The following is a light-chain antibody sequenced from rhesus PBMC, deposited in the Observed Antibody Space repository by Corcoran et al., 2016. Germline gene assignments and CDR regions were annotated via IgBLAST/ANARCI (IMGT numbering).Light chain of an antibody. V-gene: IGKV1-46*01. CDR3: QQYYSYPFT. J-gene: IGKJ3*01. CDR1: QSFTSS. Sequence: DIQMTQSPSSLSASVGDTVTITCRASQSFTSSLAWYQQKPWKAPKLLIYSASSLQSGVPSRFSGSKSGTDFTLTISSLQPEDIGSYYCQQYYSYPFTFGPGTKLDIK. CDR2: SAS.